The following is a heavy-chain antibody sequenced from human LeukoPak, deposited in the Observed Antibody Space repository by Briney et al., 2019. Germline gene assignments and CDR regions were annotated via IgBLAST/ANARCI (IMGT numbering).Heavy chain of an antibody. Sequence: PGGSLRLSCAASGFTFSSYAMSWVRQAPGKGLEWVSAISGSGGSTYYADSVKGRFTISRDNSKNTLYLQMNSLRAEDTAVYYCAKMDGRXEXYYXSGSYGAFDIWGQGTMVTVSS. CDR2: ISGSGGST. CDR1: GFTFSSYA. V-gene: IGHV3-23*01. J-gene: IGHJ3*02. CDR3: AKMDGRXEXYYXSGSYGAFDI. D-gene: IGHD3-10*01.